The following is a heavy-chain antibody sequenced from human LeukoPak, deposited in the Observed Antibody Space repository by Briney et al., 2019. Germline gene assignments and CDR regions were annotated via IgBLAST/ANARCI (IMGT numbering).Heavy chain of an antibody. CDR1: GFTFSSYG. J-gene: IGHJ3*02. V-gene: IGHV3-30*18. D-gene: IGHD4-17*01. CDR3: AKDQVDYGFGAFDI. CDR2: ISYDGSNK. Sequence: PGRSLRLSCAASGFTFSSYGMHWVRQAPGKGLEWVAVISYDGSNKYYADSVKGRFTISRDNSKNTLYLQMNSLRAEDTAVYYCAKDQVDYGFGAFDIWGQGTMVTVSS.